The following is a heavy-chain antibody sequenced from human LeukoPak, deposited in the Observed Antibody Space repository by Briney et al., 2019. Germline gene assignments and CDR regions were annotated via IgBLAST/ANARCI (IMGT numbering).Heavy chain of an antibody. V-gene: IGHV3-11*01. D-gene: IGHD3-10*01. CDR2: ISSSSSTI. CDR3: AREGSGTYYTLAY. Sequence: GGSLRLSCAASGFAFSDYYMNWIRQAPGKGLEWVSYISSSSSTIYYADSVKGRFTISRDNAKNSVYLQLDSLRVDDTAVYYCAREGSGTYYTLAYWGQGTLVTVSS. CDR1: GFAFSDYY. J-gene: IGHJ4*02.